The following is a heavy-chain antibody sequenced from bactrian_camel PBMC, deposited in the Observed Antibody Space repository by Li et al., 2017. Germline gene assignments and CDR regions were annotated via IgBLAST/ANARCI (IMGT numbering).Heavy chain of an antibody. J-gene: IGHJ4*01. V-gene: IGHV3S40*01. CDR2: ISSTGGNT. D-gene: IGHD1*01. CDR3: AYGGTWLFVGSYNY. Sequence: DVQLVESGGGLVQPGGSLRFSCAASGLSLSVYAMSWARQAPGKGLEWVSTISSTGGNTYYADSVKGRFTVSLDKAEKRVFLQMNSLKPEDSAMYYCAYGGTWLFVGSYNYWGQGTQVTVS. CDR1: GLSLSVYA.